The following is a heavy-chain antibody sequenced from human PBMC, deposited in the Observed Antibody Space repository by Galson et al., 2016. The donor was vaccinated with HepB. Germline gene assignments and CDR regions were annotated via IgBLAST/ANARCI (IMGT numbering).Heavy chain of an antibody. V-gene: IGHV4-31*03. D-gene: IGHD3-16*01. CDR3: ARGGRKGLWGYYFDC. J-gene: IGHJ4*02. CDR2: IYHSGNA. CDR1: GGSISSGGYS. Sequence: TLSLTCTVSGGSISSGGYSWSWIRHHPGEGLEWIGYIYHSGNAYYNASLKSRVTISVDTSKNQFFLKLTSLTAADTAVYFCARGGRKGLWGYYFDCWGQGTLVTVSS.